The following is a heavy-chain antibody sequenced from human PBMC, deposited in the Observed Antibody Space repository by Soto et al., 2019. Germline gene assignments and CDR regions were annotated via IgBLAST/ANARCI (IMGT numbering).Heavy chain of an antibody. CDR1: GFTFSSYA. CDR2: ISGSGGST. D-gene: IGHD3-10*01. J-gene: IGHJ6*02. CDR3: ATGRGVNFCYGMDV. Sequence: EVQLLESGGGLVQPGGSLRLSCAASGFTFSSYAMSWVRQAPGKGLEWVSAISGSGGSTYYADSVKGRFTISRDNSKNTLYLQMNSLRAEDTAVYYCATGRGVNFCYGMDVWGQGTTVTVSS. V-gene: IGHV3-23*01.